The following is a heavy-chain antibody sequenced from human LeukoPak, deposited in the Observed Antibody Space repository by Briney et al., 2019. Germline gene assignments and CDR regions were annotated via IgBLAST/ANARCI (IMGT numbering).Heavy chain of an antibody. CDR1: GFTFSSYV. D-gene: IGHD4-11*01. CDR2: ISGSGGST. V-gene: IGHV3-23*01. Sequence: PGGSLRLSCSASGFTFSSYVMSWVCQAPGKGLEWVSAISGSGGSTYYADSVKGRFTISRDNSENTLYLQMNSLRAEDTAVYYCARGSSYSTVTTRYAYWGQGTLVTVSS. CDR3: ARGSSYSTVTTRYAY. J-gene: IGHJ4*02.